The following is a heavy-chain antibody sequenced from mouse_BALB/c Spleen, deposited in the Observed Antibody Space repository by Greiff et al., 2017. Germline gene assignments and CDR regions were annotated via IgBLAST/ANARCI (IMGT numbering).Heavy chain of an antibody. D-gene: IGHD1-1*01. J-gene: IGHJ1*01. V-gene: IGHV5-12-2*01. CDR1: GFTFSSYT. Sequence: EVNLVESGGGLVQPGGSLKLSCAASGFTFSSYTMSWVRQTPEKRLEWVAYISNGGGSTYYPDTVKGRFTISRDNAKNTLYLQMSSLKSEDTAMYYCARQGGGSGWYFDVWGAGTTVTVSS. CDR3: ARQGGGSGWYFDV. CDR2: ISNGGGST.